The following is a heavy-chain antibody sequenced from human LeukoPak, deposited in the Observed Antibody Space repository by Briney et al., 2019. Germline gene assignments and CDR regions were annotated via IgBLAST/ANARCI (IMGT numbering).Heavy chain of an antibody. CDR1: GNYW. J-gene: IGHJ4*02. Sequence: GGSLRLSCAASGNYWMHWVRQAPGKGLVWVSHINSDGSWTSYADSVKGRFTISRDNSKNTLYLQMNSLRAEDTAVYYCAKLAAMVTYWGQGTLVTVSS. CDR3: AKLAAMVTY. D-gene: IGHD5-18*01. CDR2: INSDGSWT. V-gene: IGHV3-74*01.